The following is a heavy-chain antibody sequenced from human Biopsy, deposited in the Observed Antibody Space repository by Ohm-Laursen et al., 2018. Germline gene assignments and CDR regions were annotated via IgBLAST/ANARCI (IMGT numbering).Heavy chain of an antibody. J-gene: IGHJ1*01. CDR2: NIPILGTG. D-gene: IGHD3-9*01. CDR1: GGTFSNYG. Sequence: SSVKVSCKTPGGTFSNYGVNWVRQAPGQGLEWLGGNIPILGTGNYAQRFQDRVTVAADTSTSTATMELRSLRSDDTAVYYCATKLTGYFHHWGQGTLVIVSS. V-gene: IGHV1-69*06. CDR3: ATKLTGYFHH.